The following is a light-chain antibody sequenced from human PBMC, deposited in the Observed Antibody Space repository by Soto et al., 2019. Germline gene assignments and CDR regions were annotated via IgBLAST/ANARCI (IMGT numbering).Light chain of an antibody. V-gene: IGLV2-11*01. Sequence: QSALTQPRSVSGSPGQSVTISCTGTSSDVGGYNYVSWYQQHPGKAPKLMIYDVSKRPSGVPDRFSGSKSGNPASLTISGLQAEDEADYYRCSYAGSYSYVFGTGTKLTVL. CDR2: DVS. CDR3: CSYAGSYSYV. J-gene: IGLJ1*01. CDR1: SSDVGGYNY.